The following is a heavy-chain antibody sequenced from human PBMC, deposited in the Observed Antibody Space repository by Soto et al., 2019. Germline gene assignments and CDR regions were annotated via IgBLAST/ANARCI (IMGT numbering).Heavy chain of an antibody. Sequence: QEQLVESGGGVVQPGTSMRLSCAASGLTFSNYGMHWVRQAPGKGLEWVAVIWYDGVTKFYADSVQGRFSISRDSSKNTLYLQMNSLRAEDTAVYFCATVDNYYGSAFWGQGTLVTVSP. D-gene: IGHD3-10*01. CDR3: ATVDNYYGSAF. CDR2: IWYDGVTK. CDR1: GLTFSNYG. J-gene: IGHJ4*02. V-gene: IGHV3-33*01.